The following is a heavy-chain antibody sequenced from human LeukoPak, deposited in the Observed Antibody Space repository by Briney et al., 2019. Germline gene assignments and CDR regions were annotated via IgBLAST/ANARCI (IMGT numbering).Heavy chain of an antibody. Sequence: GGSLRLSCTVSGFTVSSNSMSWVRQAPGKGLEWVSFIYSDNTHYSDSVKGRFTISRDNSKNTLYLQMNSLRAEDTAVYYCAREPREVSRRFDYWGQGTLVTVSS. CDR1: GFTVSSNS. V-gene: IGHV3-53*01. J-gene: IGHJ4*02. D-gene: IGHD4-23*01. CDR2: IYSDNT. CDR3: AREPREVSRRFDY.